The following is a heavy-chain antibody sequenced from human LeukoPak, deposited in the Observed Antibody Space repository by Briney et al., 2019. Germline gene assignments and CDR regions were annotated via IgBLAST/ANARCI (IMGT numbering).Heavy chain of an antibody. CDR2: MNPNSGNT. J-gene: IGHJ6*03. CDR3: ARAIGIAVAGRYYYYYYMDV. Sequence: ASVKVSCKASGYTFTSYDINWVRRATGQGLEWMGWMNPNSGNTGYAQKFQGRVTMTRNTSISTAYMELRSLRSDDTAVYYCARAIGIAVAGRYYYYYYMDVWGKGTTVTVSS. V-gene: IGHV1-8*01. CDR1: GYTFTSYD. D-gene: IGHD6-19*01.